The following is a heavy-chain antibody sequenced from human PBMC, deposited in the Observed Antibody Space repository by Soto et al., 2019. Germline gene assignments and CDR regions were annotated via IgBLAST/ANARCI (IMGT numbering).Heavy chain of an antibody. D-gene: IGHD1-1*01. CDR2: INPNSGDT. CDR3: ARPTLERLFDY. V-gene: IGHV1-2*02. CDR1: GYTFTGYY. Sequence: ASVKVSCKASGYTFTGYYMHWVRQAPGQGLEWMGWINPNSGDTQYAQKFQGRVTMTRDTSISTAYMELSRLTSDDTAVFYCARPTLERLFDYWGQGTLVTVSS. J-gene: IGHJ4*02.